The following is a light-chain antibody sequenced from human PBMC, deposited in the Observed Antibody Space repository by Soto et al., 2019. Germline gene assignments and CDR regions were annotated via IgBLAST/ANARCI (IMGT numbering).Light chain of an antibody. CDR1: QSISNY. J-gene: IGKJ1*01. Sequence: DFQLTQSPSSLSASVGDRVTITCRPSQSISNYLNWYQQKPGKAPKLLIYAASSLQSGVPSRFSGSGSGTDFTLTISSLQPEDFATYYCQQSYSTPRTFGQGTKVGIK. CDR2: AAS. V-gene: IGKV1-39*01. CDR3: QQSYSTPRT.